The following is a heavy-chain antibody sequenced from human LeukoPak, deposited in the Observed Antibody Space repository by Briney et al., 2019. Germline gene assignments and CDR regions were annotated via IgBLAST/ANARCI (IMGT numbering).Heavy chain of an antibody. CDR2: IYYSGST. Sequence: SETLSLTCTVSGGSISSYYWSWIRQPPGKGLEWIGYIYYSGSTNYNPSLKSRVTISVDTSKNQFSLKLSSVTAADTAVYYCARDAPSYDSSGYYYLFDYWGQGTLVTVSS. J-gene: IGHJ4*02. D-gene: IGHD3-22*01. CDR3: ARDAPSYDSSGYYYLFDY. V-gene: IGHV4-59*01. CDR1: GGSISSYY.